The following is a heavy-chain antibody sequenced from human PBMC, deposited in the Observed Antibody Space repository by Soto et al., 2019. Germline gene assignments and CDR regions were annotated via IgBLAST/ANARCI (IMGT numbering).Heavy chain of an antibody. CDR1: GYIFVNYG. V-gene: IGHV1-18*01. CDR3: VMVDNYVTPTPQDV. J-gene: IGHJ6*02. D-gene: IGHD3-16*01. Sequence: QVQLVQSGDEVKKPGASVKVSCKASGYIFVNYGIAWVRQAPGQGLEWMGWISPYTGNTHSATKTQGRLTMTTDTSTSTADMDLGSLTSDDTAVYYCVMVDNYVTPTPQDVWGQGTTVTVSS. CDR2: ISPYTGNT.